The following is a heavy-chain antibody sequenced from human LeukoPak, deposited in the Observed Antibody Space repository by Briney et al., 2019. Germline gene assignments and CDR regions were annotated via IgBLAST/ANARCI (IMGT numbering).Heavy chain of an antibody. Sequence: GESLKISCKASGYRFTSYWIGWVRQMPGKGLEWVGIIYPSDSDARYSPSFQGQVTISADKSISMAYLQWSSLKASDTAMYFCARQPGMTAKSWYFDLWGRGTLVTVSS. V-gene: IGHV5-51*01. CDR3: ARQPGMTAKSWYFDL. J-gene: IGHJ2*01. CDR2: IYPSDSDA. D-gene: IGHD2-2*01. CDR1: GYRFTSYW.